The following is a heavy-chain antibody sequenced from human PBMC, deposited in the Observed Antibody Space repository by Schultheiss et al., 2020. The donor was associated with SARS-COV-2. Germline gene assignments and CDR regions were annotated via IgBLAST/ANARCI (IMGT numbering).Heavy chain of an antibody. CDR2: INHSGST. CDR3: ARGPTRYYFDY. Sequence: GSLRLSCAVYGGSFSGYYWSWIRQPPGKGLEWIGEINHSGSTNYNPSLKSRVTISVDTSKNQFSLKLTSVTAADTAMYYCARGPTRYYFDYWGQGTLVTVSS. J-gene: IGHJ4*02. D-gene: IGHD5-12*01. V-gene: IGHV4-34*01. CDR1: GGSFSGYY.